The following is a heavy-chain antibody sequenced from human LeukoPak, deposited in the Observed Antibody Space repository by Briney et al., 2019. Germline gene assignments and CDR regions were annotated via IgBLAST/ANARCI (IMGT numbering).Heavy chain of an antibody. CDR3: ARSTIFGVVIIPLDY. J-gene: IGHJ4*02. V-gene: IGHV4-39*07. D-gene: IGHD3-3*01. Sequence: SETLSLTCTVSGGSISSSSYYWGWIRQPPGKGLEWIGSIYYSGSTYYNPSLKSRVTISVDTSKNQFSLKLSSVTAADTAVYYCARSTIFGVVIIPLDYWGQGTLVTVSS. CDR2: IYYSGST. CDR1: GGSISSSSYY.